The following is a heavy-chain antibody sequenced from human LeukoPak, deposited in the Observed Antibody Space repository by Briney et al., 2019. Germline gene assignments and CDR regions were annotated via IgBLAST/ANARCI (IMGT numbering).Heavy chain of an antibody. J-gene: IGHJ3*02. CDR3: ARDSGYSYGSGAFDI. V-gene: IGHV3-30-3*01. D-gene: IGHD5-18*01. CDR2: ISYDGSNK. CDR1: GFTFSSYA. Sequence: GRSLRLSCAASGFTFSSYAMLWVRQAPGKGLEWVAVISYDGSNKYYADSVKGRFTISRDNSKNTLYLQMNSLRAEDTAVYYCARDSGYSYGSGAFDIWGQGTMVTVSS.